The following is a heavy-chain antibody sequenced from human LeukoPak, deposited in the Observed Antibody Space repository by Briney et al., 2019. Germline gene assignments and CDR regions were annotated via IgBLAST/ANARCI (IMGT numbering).Heavy chain of an antibody. Sequence: SETLSLTCTVSGGSISSYYWSWIRQPAGKGLEWIGRIYTSGSTDYNPSLKSRVTMSVDTSKNQFSLKLSSVTAADTAVYYCVISSGYYTYDYWGQGTLVTVSS. J-gene: IGHJ4*02. CDR3: VISSGYYTYDY. CDR2: IYTSGST. CDR1: GGSISSYY. D-gene: IGHD3-22*01. V-gene: IGHV4-4*07.